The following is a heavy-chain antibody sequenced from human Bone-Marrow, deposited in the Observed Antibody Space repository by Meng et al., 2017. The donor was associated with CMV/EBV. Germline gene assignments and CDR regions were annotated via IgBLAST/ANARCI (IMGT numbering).Heavy chain of an antibody. Sequence: SETLSLTCAVYGGSFSGYYWSWIRQPPGKGLEWIGYMYYTGSSNYNPSLKSRVTISVDASKKQVSLKLNSVTAADTAVYYCARWAAVAGTVGFDYWGQGTLVTVSS. J-gene: IGHJ4*02. V-gene: IGHV4-59*01. CDR3: ARWAAVAGTVGFDY. CDR1: GGSFSGYY. D-gene: IGHD1-1*01. CDR2: MYYTGSS.